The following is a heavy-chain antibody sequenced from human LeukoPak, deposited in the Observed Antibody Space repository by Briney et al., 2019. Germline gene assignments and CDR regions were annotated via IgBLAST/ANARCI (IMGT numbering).Heavy chain of an antibody. V-gene: IGHV4-34*01. CDR1: GGSFSGYY. Sequence: SETLSLTCAVYGGSFSGYYWSWIRQPPGEGLEWIGEINHSGSTYYNPSLKSRVTISVDTSKNQFSLKLSSVTAADTAVYYCASTLTADYGGFCGWGQGTLVTVSS. D-gene: IGHD4-23*01. CDR3: ASTLTADYGGFCG. J-gene: IGHJ4*02. CDR2: INHSGST.